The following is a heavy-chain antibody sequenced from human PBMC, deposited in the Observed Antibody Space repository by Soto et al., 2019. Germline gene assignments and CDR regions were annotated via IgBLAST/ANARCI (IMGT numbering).Heavy chain of an antibody. CDR3: TRHKTNKWNNIFDAVDI. J-gene: IGHJ3*02. D-gene: IGHD1-20*01. Sequence: QVQLQETGPGLVKPFETLSLHCSVSGGSLSPFFWCWIRQSPGKGLEWIGYVHSFGNTKYKPSLKSRVTLSIDTSKNHSSLILNSVTAADTAVYFCTRHKTNKWNNIFDAVDIWGERTMVTVSS. CDR2: VHSFGNT. CDR1: GGSLSPFF. V-gene: IGHV4-59*08.